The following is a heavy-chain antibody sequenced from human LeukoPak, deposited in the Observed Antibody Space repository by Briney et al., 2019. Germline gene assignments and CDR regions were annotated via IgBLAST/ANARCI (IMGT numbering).Heavy chain of an antibody. D-gene: IGHD4-17*01. Sequence: PGGSLRLSCAASGFTFSSYNMNWVRQAPGKGLEWISYISSSSTTVYYADSVKGRFTISRDNAKNSLYLQMNSLRADDTAVYYCARDGIHYGDYPWGQGTLVTVSS. CDR1: GFTFSSYN. J-gene: IGHJ5*02. CDR3: ARDGIHYGDYP. CDR2: ISSSSTTV. V-gene: IGHV3-48*01.